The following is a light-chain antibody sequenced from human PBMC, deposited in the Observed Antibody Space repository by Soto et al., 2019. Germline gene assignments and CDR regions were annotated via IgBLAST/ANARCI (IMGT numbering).Light chain of an antibody. Sequence: EIVLTQSPATLSLSPGERVILSCRASQSIGYYLAWYQQKPGQAPRLLIYDVDNRATGIPARFSGSGFGTDFTLTISSLESEDFAVYYCQQRSNWPLTFGGGSRVEIK. V-gene: IGKV3-11*01. CDR2: DVD. CDR1: QSIGYY. J-gene: IGKJ4*01. CDR3: QQRSNWPLT.